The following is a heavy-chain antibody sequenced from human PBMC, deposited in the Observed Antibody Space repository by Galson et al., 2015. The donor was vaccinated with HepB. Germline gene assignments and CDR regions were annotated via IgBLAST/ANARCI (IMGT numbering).Heavy chain of an antibody. CDR1: GGTFSSYA. D-gene: IGHD5-12*01. J-gene: IGHJ6*02. CDR3: ARDEGVVATKNYYYYGMDV. V-gene: IGHV1-69*04. Sequence: SVKVSCKASGGTFSSYAISWVRQAPGQGLEWMGRIIPILGIANYAQKFQGRVTITADKSTSTAYMELSSLRSEDTAVYYCARDEGVVATKNYYYYGMDVWGQGTTVTVSS. CDR2: IIPILGIA.